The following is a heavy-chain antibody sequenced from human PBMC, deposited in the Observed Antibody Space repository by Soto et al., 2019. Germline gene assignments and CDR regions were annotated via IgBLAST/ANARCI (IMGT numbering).Heavy chain of an antibody. D-gene: IGHD2-8*02. Sequence: GGSLRLSCAASGFTFSSYAMSWVRQAPGKGLEWVSAISGSGGSTYYADSVKGRFTISRDNSKNTLYLQMNSLRAEDTAVYYCAKGDYGTGYYYMDVWGKGTTVTVSS. V-gene: IGHV3-23*01. CDR1: GFTFSSYA. CDR3: AKGDYGTGYYYMDV. J-gene: IGHJ6*03. CDR2: ISGSGGST.